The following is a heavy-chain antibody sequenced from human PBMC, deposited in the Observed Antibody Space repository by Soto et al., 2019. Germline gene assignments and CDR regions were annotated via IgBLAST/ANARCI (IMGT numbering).Heavy chain of an antibody. Sequence: SETLSLTCTVSGGSISSYYWSWIRQPPGKGLEWIGYIYYSGSTNYNPSLKSRVTISVDTSKNQFSLKLSSVTAADTAVYYCAREVDYYYGMDVWGQGTTVTVSS. J-gene: IGHJ6*02. CDR2: IYYSGST. CDR3: AREVDYYYGMDV. V-gene: IGHV4-59*01. CDR1: GGSISSYY.